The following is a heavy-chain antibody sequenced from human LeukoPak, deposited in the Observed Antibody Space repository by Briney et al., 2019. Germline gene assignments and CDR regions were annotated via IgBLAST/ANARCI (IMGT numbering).Heavy chain of an antibody. CDR2: IHDDGIVT. J-gene: IGHJ5*02. CDR1: GFTFTAYA. V-gene: IGHV3-7*01. Sequence: GGSLRLSCAASGFTFTAYAMSWFRQTPEKGLEWVANIHDDGIVTHYVDSVKGRFTISRDNARNSVNLQLNSLRVEDTALYYCARGRGWFDPWGQGTLVTVSS. CDR3: ARGRGWFDP.